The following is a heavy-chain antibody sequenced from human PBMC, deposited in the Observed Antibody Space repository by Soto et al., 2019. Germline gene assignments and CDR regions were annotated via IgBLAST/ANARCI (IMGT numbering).Heavy chain of an antibody. D-gene: IGHD5-18*01. CDR1: GGSVSSSSYY. V-gene: IGHV4-39*01. Sequence: QLQLQESGPGLVKPSETLSLTCSVSGGSVSSSSYYWAWIRQPPGKGLEWIGTLSSGGTTYYNPSLRSRVTMSEDTSQNQFSLRLTSVTAADTAVYDCASGRGYRFGNCFHYWGQGTLVTVSS. CDR2: LSSGGTT. CDR3: ASGRGYRFGNCFHY. J-gene: IGHJ4*02.